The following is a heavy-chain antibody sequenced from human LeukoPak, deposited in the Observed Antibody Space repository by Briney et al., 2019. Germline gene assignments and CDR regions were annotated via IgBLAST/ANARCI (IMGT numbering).Heavy chain of an antibody. CDR1: GFTLGDYA. V-gene: IGHV3-49*04. CDR3: TRPNNYDFWSGYYLPFDY. Sequence: PGGSLRLSCTASGFTLGDYAMSWVRQAPGKGLEWVGFIRSKAYGGTTEYAASVKGRFTISRDDSKSIAYLQMNSLKTEDTAVHYCTRPNNYDFWSGYYLPFDYWGQGTLVTVSS. CDR2: IRSKAYGGTT. J-gene: IGHJ4*02. D-gene: IGHD3-3*01.